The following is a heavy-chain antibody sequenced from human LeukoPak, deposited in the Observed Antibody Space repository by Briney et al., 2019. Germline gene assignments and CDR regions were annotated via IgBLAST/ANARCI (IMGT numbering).Heavy chain of an antibody. Sequence: GGSLRLSCAASEFAFSSYGMHWVRQAPGKGLEWVAVIWYDGTNKYYADSVKGRFTISRDNSKNTLYLQVNSLRAEDTAVYYCARDGYGGTSGPGYWGQGTLVTVSS. CDR1: EFAFSSYG. CDR2: IWYDGTNK. J-gene: IGHJ4*02. D-gene: IGHD4-23*01. V-gene: IGHV3-33*01. CDR3: ARDGYGGTSGPGY.